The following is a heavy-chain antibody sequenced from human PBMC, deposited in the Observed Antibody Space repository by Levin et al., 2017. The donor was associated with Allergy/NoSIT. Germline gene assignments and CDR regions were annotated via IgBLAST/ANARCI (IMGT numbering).Heavy chain of an antibody. CDR2: IDVGNNFR. V-gene: IGHV3-21*01. Sequence: GGSLRLSCAASGFTFSNYNMAWVRQAPGKGLEWISFIDVGNNFRKYADSVKGRFTISRDDAKNSLDLEMNSLGAEDTAVYYCVRDKGVSERAMDVWGQGTTVTVSS. J-gene: IGHJ6*02. CDR3: VRDKGVSERAMDV. CDR1: GFTFSNYN.